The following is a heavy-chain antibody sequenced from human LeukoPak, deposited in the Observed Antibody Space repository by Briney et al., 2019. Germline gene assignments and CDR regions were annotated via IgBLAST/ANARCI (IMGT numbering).Heavy chain of an antibody. Sequence: SETLSLTCTVSGGSISSSNYYWGWIRQPPGKGLEWIGSIYYSGSTYYNPSLKSRVTISVDTSKNQFSLKLSSVTAADTAVYYCAKYSNDVFWGQGTLVTVSS. CDR3: AKYSNDVF. D-gene: IGHD1-1*01. CDR2: IYYSGST. CDR1: GGSISSSNYY. V-gene: IGHV4-39*07. J-gene: IGHJ4*02.